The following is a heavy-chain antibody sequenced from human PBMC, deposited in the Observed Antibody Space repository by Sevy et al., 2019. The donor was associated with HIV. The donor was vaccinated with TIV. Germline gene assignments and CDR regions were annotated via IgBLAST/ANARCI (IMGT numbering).Heavy chain of an antibody. D-gene: IGHD3-22*01. J-gene: IGHJ4*02. CDR2: IIGRGDST. V-gene: IGHV3-23*01. CDR3: AKLPFTHADSPDFDY. CDR1: GFTFSSYV. Sequence: GESLKISCAASGFTFSSYVMSWVRQAPGGGLEWVSGIIGRGDSTYYPDSVKGRFTISRDNSKNTLYLQMNSLRAEDTAVYYCAKLPFTHADSPDFDYWGQGTLVTVSS.